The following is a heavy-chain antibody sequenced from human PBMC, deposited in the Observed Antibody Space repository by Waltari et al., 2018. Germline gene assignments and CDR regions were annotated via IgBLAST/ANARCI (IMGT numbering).Heavy chain of an antibody. Sequence: QVRLVQSGTEVKRPGASVKVSCKASGFTFNNFGFSWVRQAPGHGLGWLGWISAYSGATHYAEKFQGRVTMTTDTSTDIVYMDLRSLRSDDTAVYFCARNIMRRIDEWGQGTLLTVSS. V-gene: IGHV1-18*01. J-gene: IGHJ4*02. CDR1: GFTFNNFG. CDR2: ISAYSGAT. CDR3: ARNIMRRIDE. D-gene: IGHD3-16*01.